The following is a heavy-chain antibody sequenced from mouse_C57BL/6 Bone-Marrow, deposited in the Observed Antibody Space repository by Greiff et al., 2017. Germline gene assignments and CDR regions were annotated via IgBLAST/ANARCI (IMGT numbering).Heavy chain of an antibody. CDR3: AREGGGSDWYFDV. Sequence: QVQLKESGAELARPGASVKLSCKASGYTFTSYGISWVKQRTGQGLEWIGEIYPRSGNTYYNEQFKGKATLTADKSSSTAYMELRSLTSEDSAVYFWAREGGGSDWYFDVWGTGTTVTVSS. V-gene: IGHV1-81*01. CDR2: IYPRSGNT. J-gene: IGHJ1*03. D-gene: IGHD1-1*01. CDR1: GYTFTSYG.